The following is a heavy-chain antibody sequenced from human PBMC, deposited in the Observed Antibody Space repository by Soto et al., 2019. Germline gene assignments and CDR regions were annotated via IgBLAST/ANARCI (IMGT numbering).Heavy chain of an antibody. CDR1: GYTFTNYG. V-gene: IGHV1-18*01. Sequence: QVQVVQSGDEVKKPGASVKVSCKASGYTFTNYGFSWVRQAPGQGLEWMGWISGYNGNTKYAEKFQGRVTMTTYTSTSTAHMELRSLRSDDTAVYYCAREGQAPYYYDGMDVWGQGTAVTVSS. CDR2: ISGYNGNT. J-gene: IGHJ6*02. CDR3: AREGQAPYYYDGMDV.